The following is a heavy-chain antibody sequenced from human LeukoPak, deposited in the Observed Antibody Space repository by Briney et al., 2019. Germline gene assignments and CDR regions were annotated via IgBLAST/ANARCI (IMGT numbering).Heavy chain of an antibody. CDR2: FYYSGTT. J-gene: IGHJ5*02. D-gene: IGHD3-10*01. Sequence: SETLSLTCSCSGGSISSTNSYWAWTRQPPGKGLDRIGCFYYSGTTYYNPSLKSRVAISVDTSKNQFSLKLTSVTAADTAVYYCARESLVRGATNWFDPWGLGTLVTVSS. V-gene: IGHV4-39*07. CDR3: ARESLVRGATNWFDP. CDR1: GGSISSTNSY.